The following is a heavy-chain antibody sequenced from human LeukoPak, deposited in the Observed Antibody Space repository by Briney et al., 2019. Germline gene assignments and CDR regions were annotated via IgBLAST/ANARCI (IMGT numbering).Heavy chain of an antibody. CDR3: ARVTTMAIDY. V-gene: IGHV3-74*01. CDR1: GFTFSTYW. J-gene: IGHJ4*02. CDR2: INSDGSST. Sequence: PGGSLRLSCAVSGFTFSTYWMHWDRQGPGKGLVWVSLINSDGSSTTYADSVKGRFTISRDNAKNTLYLQMNSLRAEDTAVYYCARVTTMAIDYWGQGTLVTVSS. D-gene: IGHD3-10*01.